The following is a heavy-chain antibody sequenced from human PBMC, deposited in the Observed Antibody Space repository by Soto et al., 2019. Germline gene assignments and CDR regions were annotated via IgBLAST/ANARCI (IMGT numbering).Heavy chain of an antibody. J-gene: IGHJ4*02. CDR3: ARDLKWELLYYFDY. CDR1: GYTFTSYG. D-gene: IGHD1-26*01. V-gene: IGHV1-18*04. CDR2: ISAYNGNT. Sequence: VASVKVSCKASGYTFTSYGISWVRQAPGQGLEWMGWISAYNGNTNYAQKLQGRVTMTTDTSTSTAYMELRSLRSDDTAVYYCARDLKWELLYYFDYWGQGTLVTVSS.